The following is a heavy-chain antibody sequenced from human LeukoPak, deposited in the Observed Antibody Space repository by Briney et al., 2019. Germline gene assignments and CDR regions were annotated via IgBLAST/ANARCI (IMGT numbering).Heavy chain of an antibody. CDR2: IYYSGST. CDR1: GGSISSYY. CDR3: ARGLNYYDSSGYYPDAFDI. V-gene: IGHV4-59*01. J-gene: IGHJ3*02. Sequence: PSETLFLTCTVSGGSISSYYWSWIRQPPGKGLEWIGSIYYSGSTNYNPSLKSRVIISVDTSKNQFSLKLSSVTAADTAVYYCARGLNYYDSSGYYPDAFDIWGQGTMVTVSS. D-gene: IGHD3-22*01.